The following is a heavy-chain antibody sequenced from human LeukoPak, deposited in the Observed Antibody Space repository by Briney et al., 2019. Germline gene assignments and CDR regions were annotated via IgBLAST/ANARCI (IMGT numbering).Heavy chain of an antibody. CDR1: GGSFSGYY. Sequence: PSETLSLTCAVYGGSFSGYYWSWIRQPPGKGLEWIGEINHSGSTNYNPSLKSRVTISADTSKNQFSLRLSSVTAADTAVYYCARGSSYLDYWGQGTLVTVSS. V-gene: IGHV4-34*01. CDR2: INHSGST. CDR3: ARGSSYLDY. D-gene: IGHD6-6*01. J-gene: IGHJ4*02.